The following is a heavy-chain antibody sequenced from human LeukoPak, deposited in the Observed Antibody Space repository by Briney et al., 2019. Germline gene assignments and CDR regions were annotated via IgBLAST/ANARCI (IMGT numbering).Heavy chain of an antibody. CDR2: ISGSGGST. D-gene: IGHD3-22*01. Sequence: GGSLRLSCTASGFTFRSYVMSWVRQAPGKGLEWVSAISGSGGSTYYADSVKGRFTISRDNSKNTLYLQMNSLRAEDTAVYYCAKGSYYDSSGSFYFDYWGQGTLVTVSS. V-gene: IGHV3-23*01. J-gene: IGHJ4*02. CDR3: AKGSYYDSSGSFYFDY. CDR1: GFTFRSYV.